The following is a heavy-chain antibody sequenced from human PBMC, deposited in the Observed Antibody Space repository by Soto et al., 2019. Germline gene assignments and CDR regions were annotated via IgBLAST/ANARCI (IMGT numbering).Heavy chain of an antibody. D-gene: IGHD6-13*01. V-gene: IGHV1-3*01. CDR1: GYTFTSYA. CDR3: ARGLAAAGTIGWFDP. CDR2: INAGNGNT. Sequence: QVPLVQVGPEVKKPGASVKVSCKASGYTFTSYAIHWVRQAPGQRLEWMGWINAGNGNTKYSQNFQGRVEITRDTSASTAYMELSSLGSEDTAVYYCARGLAAAGTIGWFDPWGQGTLVTVSS. J-gene: IGHJ5*02.